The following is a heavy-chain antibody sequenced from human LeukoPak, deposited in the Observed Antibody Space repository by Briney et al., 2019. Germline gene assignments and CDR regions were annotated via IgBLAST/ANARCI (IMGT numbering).Heavy chain of an antibody. CDR1: GFTFSNYS. J-gene: IGHJ4*02. D-gene: IGHD3-10*01. CDR2: ISKGSGYI. CDR3: VRDMGRESIFDY. Sequence: GGSLRLSCAGSGFTFSNYSFNWVRQAPGKGLEWVSSISKGSGYIYQTDSVKGRFTISRDNAKNSLFLEMNSLRVEDTAVYYCVRDMGRESIFDYWGQGTLVTVSS. V-gene: IGHV3-21*01.